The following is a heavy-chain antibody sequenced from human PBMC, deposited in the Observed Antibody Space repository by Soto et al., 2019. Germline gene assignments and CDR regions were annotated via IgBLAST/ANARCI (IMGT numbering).Heavy chain of an antibody. CDR1: GYSISSSNW. Sequence: QVQLQESGPGLVTPSDTLSHTCAVSGYSISSSNWWGWIRQPPGKGLEWIGYIYYSGSTYYNPSLTSRVTMSVHTSKNQFSLKLSSVTAVDTAVYYCARKNGVLDAFDIWGQGTMVTVSS. D-gene: IGHD4-17*01. CDR3: ARKNGVLDAFDI. CDR2: IYYSGST. J-gene: IGHJ3*02. V-gene: IGHV4-28*01.